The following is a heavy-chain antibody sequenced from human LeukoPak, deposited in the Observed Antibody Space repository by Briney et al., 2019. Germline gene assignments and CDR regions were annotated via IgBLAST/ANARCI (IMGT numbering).Heavy chain of an antibody. Sequence: SETLSLTCAVYGGSFSGYYWSWIRQPPGKGLEWIGEINHSGSTNYNPSLKSRVTISVDTSKNQFSLKLSSVTAADTAVYYCASLPLRYSYGHGIDYWGQGTLVTVSP. CDR2: INHSGST. J-gene: IGHJ4*02. D-gene: IGHD5-18*01. CDR3: ASLPLRYSYGHGIDY. CDR1: GGSFSGYY. V-gene: IGHV4-34*01.